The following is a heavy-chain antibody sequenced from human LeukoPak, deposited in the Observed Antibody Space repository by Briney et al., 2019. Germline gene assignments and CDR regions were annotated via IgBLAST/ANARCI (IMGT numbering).Heavy chain of an antibody. Sequence: SETLSLTCTVSGGSISNYYWSWIRQPAGKGLEWIGRIYASGSTNYNPSLKSRVTMSVDMSKNQFSLKLTSVTAADTAMYHCARALTLFGVVGGGFDPWGQGTLVTVSS. V-gene: IGHV4-4*07. D-gene: IGHD3-3*01. CDR3: ARALTLFGVVGGGFDP. CDR2: IYASGST. CDR1: GGSISNYY. J-gene: IGHJ5*02.